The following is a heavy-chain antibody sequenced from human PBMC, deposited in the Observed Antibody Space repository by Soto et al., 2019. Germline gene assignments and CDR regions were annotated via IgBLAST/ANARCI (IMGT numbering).Heavy chain of an antibody. CDR3: ARHLYCGGGLCYWDAAFDI. D-gene: IGHD2-15*01. V-gene: IGHV3-74*01. CDR1: GFTFSSYW. Sequence: PGGSLRLSCVASGFTFSSYWMYWVRQTPGKGLVWISRVNGDGRSTSYADSVKGRFTISRDNAKNTVYLQMSSLTAEDTAVYYCARHLYCGGGLCYWDAAFDIWGQGTMVTVSS. CDR2: VNGDGRST. J-gene: IGHJ3*02.